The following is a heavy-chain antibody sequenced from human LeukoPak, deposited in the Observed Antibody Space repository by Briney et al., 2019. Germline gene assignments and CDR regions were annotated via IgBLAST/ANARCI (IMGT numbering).Heavy chain of an antibody. CDR2: IRYDGSNK. CDR3: AKGLLLWFGELDY. J-gene: IGHJ4*02. D-gene: IGHD3-10*01. Sequence: PGGSLRLSCAASGFTFSSYGMHWVRQAPGKGLEWVAFIRYDGSNKYYADSVKGRFTISRDNSKNTLYLQMNSLRAEDTAVYYYAKGLLLWFGELDYWGQGTLVTVSS. V-gene: IGHV3-30*02. CDR1: GFTFSSYG.